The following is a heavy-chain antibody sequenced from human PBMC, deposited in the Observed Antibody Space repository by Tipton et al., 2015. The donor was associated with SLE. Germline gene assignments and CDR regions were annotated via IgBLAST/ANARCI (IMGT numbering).Heavy chain of an antibody. CDR3: AGVSRDAFEI. J-gene: IGHJ3*02. CDR2: INHSGST. CDR1: GGSFSGYY. D-gene: IGHD5/OR15-5a*01. V-gene: IGHV4-34*01. Sequence: TLSLTCAVYGGSFSGYYWSWIRQPPGKGLEWIGEINHSGSTNYNPSLKSRGTISVDTSKNQFSLKLSSVTAADTAVYYCAGVSRDAFEIWGQGTMVTVSS.